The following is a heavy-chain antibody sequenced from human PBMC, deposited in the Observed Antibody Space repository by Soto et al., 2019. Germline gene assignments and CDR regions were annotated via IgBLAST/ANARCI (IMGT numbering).Heavy chain of an antibody. CDR1: GGSISSGAFY. Sequence: QVQLQESGPGLVKPSQTLSLTCTVSGGSISSGAFYWSWIRQHPGKGLEWIGNIYYSGTTYYNPSLNSRVTLSVDTSRTQFSPRLRSVTAADTAVYYCATLRTPVTTAPGVVDSWGQGTLVTVSS. D-gene: IGHD4-4*01. CDR3: ATLRTPVTTAPGVVDS. V-gene: IGHV4-31*03. J-gene: IGHJ4*02. CDR2: IYYSGTT.